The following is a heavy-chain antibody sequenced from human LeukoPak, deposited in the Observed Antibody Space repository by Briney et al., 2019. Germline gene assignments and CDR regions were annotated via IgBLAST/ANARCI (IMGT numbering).Heavy chain of an antibody. V-gene: IGHV3-30*02. D-gene: IGHD3-3*01. J-gene: IGHJ4*02. Sequence: PGGSLRLSCAASGFTFSSYGMHWVRQAPGSGLEWVAFIRYDGSDKYYAESVKGRFSISRDNSKNTLYLQMNSLRAEDTAVYYCAKGGIFGVDYWGQGTLVTVSS. CDR1: GFTFSSYG. CDR3: AKGGIFGVDY. CDR2: IRYDGSDK.